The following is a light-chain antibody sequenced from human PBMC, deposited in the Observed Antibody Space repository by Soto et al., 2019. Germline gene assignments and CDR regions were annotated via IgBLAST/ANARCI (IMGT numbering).Light chain of an antibody. CDR3: QQYNSYST. V-gene: IGKV1-5*01. CDR2: DAS. J-gene: IGKJ2*01. CDR1: QSISSW. Sequence: DIQMTQSPSTLSASVGDRVTITCRASQSISSWLAWYQQKPGKAPKLLIYDASSLESGVPCRFSGSGSGTEFTLTLSSLQPDDFATYYCQQYNSYSTFGQGTKLEIK.